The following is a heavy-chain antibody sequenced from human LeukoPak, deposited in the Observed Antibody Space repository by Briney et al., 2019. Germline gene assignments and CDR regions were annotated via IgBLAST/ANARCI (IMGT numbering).Heavy chain of an antibody. Sequence: GGSLRLSCAASGFTVSSNYMSWVRQAPGKGLEWVSVIYSGGSTYYADSVKGRFTISRDNSKNTLSLQMNSLRVEDTAIYYCAKDVRRCNGACTWGQGTLVTVSS. V-gene: IGHV3-53*01. CDR1: GFTVSSNY. D-gene: IGHD2-8*01. J-gene: IGHJ5*02. CDR2: IYSGGST. CDR3: AKDVRRCNGACT.